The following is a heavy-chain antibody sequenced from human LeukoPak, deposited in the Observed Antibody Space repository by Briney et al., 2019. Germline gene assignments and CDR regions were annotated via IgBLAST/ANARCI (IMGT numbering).Heavy chain of an antibody. D-gene: IGHD3-22*01. V-gene: IGHV3-23*01. CDR1: GFTFSSYA. J-gene: IGHJ4*02. Sequence: PGGSLRLSCAASGFTFSSYAMSWVRQAPGKGLEWVSAISGSGGSTYYADSVKGRFTISRDNPKNTLYLQMNSLRAEDTAVYYCAKGGHYDSSGYYMVWGQGTLVTVSS. CDR3: AKGGHYDSSGYYMV. CDR2: ISGSGGST.